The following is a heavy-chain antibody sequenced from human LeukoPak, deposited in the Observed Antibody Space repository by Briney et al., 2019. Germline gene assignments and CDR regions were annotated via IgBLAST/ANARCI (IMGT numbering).Heavy chain of an antibody. CDR3: ARGLSGYASSLGY. D-gene: IGHD6-6*01. CDR2: ISSSSYYI. CDR1: EFTFSSYT. Sequence: KAGGSLRLSCAASEFTFSSYTMNWVRQAPGKWLEWVSSISSSSYYIYYADSVKGRFTISRDNAKNSLYLQMNSLRAEDTAVYYCARGLSGYASSLGYWGQGTLVTVSA. V-gene: IGHV3-21*01. J-gene: IGHJ4*02.